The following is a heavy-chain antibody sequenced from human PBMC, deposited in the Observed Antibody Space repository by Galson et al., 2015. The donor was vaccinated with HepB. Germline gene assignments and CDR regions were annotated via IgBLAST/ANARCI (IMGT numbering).Heavy chain of an antibody. V-gene: IGHV3-11*05. CDR3: ARDFNDKTILRWYFDL. Sequence: SLRLSCAASGFTFSDYSMSWIRQAPGKGLEWVSYISSSSSYTNYADSVKGRFTISRDNAKNSLYLQMNSLRAEDTAVYYCARDFNDKTILRWYFDLWGRGTLVTVAP. CDR2: ISSSSSYT. J-gene: IGHJ2*01. D-gene: IGHD3-9*01. CDR1: GFTFSDYS.